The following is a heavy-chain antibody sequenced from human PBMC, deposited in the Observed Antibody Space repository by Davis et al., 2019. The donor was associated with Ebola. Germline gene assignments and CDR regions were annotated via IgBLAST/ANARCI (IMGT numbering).Heavy chain of an antibody. CDR1: GHTFTSYY. Sequence: ASVKVSCKASGHTFTSYYMHWVRQAPGQGLEWMGIINPSGGSTSYAQKFQGRVTITADKSTSTAYMELSSLRSDDTAVYYCARDMVVTHYGMDVWGQGTTVTVSS. D-gene: IGHD2-21*02. J-gene: IGHJ6*02. CDR3: ARDMVVTHYGMDV. V-gene: IGHV1-46*01. CDR2: INPSGGST.